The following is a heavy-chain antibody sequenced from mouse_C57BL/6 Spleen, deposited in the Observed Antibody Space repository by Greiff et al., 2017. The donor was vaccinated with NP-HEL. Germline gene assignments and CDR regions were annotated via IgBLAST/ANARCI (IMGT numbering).Heavy chain of an antibody. CDR2: IYPGDGDT. CDR1: GYAFSSSW. J-gene: IGHJ4*01. D-gene: IGHD1-1*01. V-gene: IGHV1-82*01. Sequence: QVQLQQSGPELVKPGASVKISCKASGYAFSSSWMNWVKQRPGKGLEWIGRIYPGDGDTKYNGKFKGKATLTADKSSSTAYMQLSSLTSEDSAVYFCARWGGSSSYAMDYWGQGTSVTVSS. CDR3: ARWGGSSSYAMDY.